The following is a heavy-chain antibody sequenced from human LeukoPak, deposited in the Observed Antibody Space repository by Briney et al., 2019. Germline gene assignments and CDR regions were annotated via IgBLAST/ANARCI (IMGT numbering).Heavy chain of an antibody. Sequence: GGSLRLSCAASGFSISNYWMNWVRQAPGKGLEWVANIKQDGSEKNYVDSVKGRFTISRDNAKNSLYLQMNSLRVEDTAVYYCARGGIAAAGTLYGMDVWGQGTTVTVSS. J-gene: IGHJ6*02. D-gene: IGHD6-13*01. CDR2: IKQDGSEK. CDR1: GFSISNYW. V-gene: IGHV3-7*04. CDR3: ARGGIAAAGTLYGMDV.